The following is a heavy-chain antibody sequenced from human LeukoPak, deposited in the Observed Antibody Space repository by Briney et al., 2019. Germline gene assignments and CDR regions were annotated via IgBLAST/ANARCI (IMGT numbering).Heavy chain of an antibody. CDR3: AREIVTWSSGDKYYFDY. D-gene: IGHD6-19*01. CDR2: IYYSGSN. V-gene: IGHV4-59*01. CDR1: GGSISSYY. J-gene: IGHJ4*02. Sequence: SETLSLTCTVSGGSISSYYWSWVRQPPGKGLEWIGYIYYSGSNNYNPSLKSRVTISVDTSKNQFSLKLSSVTAADTAVYYCAREIVTWSSGDKYYFDYWGQGTLVTVSS.